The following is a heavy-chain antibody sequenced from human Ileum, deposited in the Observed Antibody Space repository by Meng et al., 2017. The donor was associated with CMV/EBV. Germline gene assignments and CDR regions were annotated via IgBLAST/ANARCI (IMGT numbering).Heavy chain of an antibody. CDR2: IYASGKT. J-gene: IGHJ4*02. D-gene: IGHD6-19*01. CDR3: ARDGGSGWHHGD. Sequence: EVHLGESGGGLIQPGGSLRLSCAASGFTVSSSYMSWVRQAPGKGLEWVSVIYASGKTYYADSVKGRFTISRDNSKNTLFLQMNSLRGEDTAVYYCARDGGSGWHHGDWGQGTLVTVSS. V-gene: IGHV3-53*01. CDR1: GFTVSSSY.